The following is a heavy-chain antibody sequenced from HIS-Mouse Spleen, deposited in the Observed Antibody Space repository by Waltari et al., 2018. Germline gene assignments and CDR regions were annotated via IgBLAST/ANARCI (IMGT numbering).Heavy chain of an antibody. V-gene: IGHV3-23*01. CDR3: AKENPNFDAFDI. J-gene: IGHJ3*02. CDR2: IRGSGGST. Sequence: EVQLLESGGGLVQPGGSLRLACAASGFTFASYAMSWFRQAPGKGLEWVSAIRGSGGSTYYADSVKGRFTISRDNSKNTLYLQMNSLRAEDTAVYYCAKENPNFDAFDIWGQGTMVTVSS. CDR1: GFTFASYA.